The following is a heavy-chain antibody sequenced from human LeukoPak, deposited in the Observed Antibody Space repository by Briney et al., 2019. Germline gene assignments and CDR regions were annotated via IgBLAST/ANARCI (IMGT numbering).Heavy chain of an antibody. D-gene: IGHD3-22*01. V-gene: IGHV1-2*02. CDR3: AREYYDSSGRKHGFDI. J-gene: IGHJ3*02. Sequence: ASVKVSCKASGYSFIDYYMHWVRQAPGQGLEWMGWIDPHSGGTNYAQKFQGRVTMTRDTSISTAYMEQSRLRSDDTAVYYCAREYYDSSGRKHGFDIWGQGTKVTVSS. CDR1: GYSFIDYY. CDR2: IDPHSGGT.